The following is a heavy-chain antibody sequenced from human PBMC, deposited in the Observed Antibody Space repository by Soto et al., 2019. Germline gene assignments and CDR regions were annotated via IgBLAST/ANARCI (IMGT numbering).Heavy chain of an antibody. V-gene: IGHV3-23*01. D-gene: IGHD1-7*01. J-gene: IGHJ2*01. CDR3: EKDPFFQAEDGIRTLCTVSAFLLNRSSDL. Sequence: PGNGHEWVAAISGSGGSTYYADSVKGRFNISIENSKNTLYRQINSLRAEDTAVYYCEKDPFFQAEDGIRTLCTVSAFLLNRSSDL. CDR2: ISGSGGST.